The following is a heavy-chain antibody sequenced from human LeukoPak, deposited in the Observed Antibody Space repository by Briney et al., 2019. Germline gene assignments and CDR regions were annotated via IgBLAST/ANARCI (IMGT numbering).Heavy chain of an antibody. CDR3: VKFRGQLLSSYYFDY. D-gene: IGHD2-2*01. CDR2: ISGSGGGT. V-gene: IGHV3-23*01. Sequence: PGGSLRLSCAASGFTFSDYYMSWVRQAPGKGLEWVSTISGSGGGTYYADSVKGRFTISRDNSKNTLYLQMNSLRGEDTAVYYCVKFRGQLLSSYYFDYWGQGTLVTVSS. J-gene: IGHJ4*02. CDR1: GFTFSDYY.